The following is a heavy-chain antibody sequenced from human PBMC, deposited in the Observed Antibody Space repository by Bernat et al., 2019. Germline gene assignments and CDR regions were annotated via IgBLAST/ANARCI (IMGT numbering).Heavy chain of an antibody. J-gene: IGHJ4*02. Sequence: QVQLVESGGGVVQPGRSLRLSCAASGFTFSSYAMHWVRQAPGKGLEWVAVISYDGSNKYYADSVKGRFTISRDNSNNTLYLQMNSLRAEDTAVYYCARDTGPATRRYFDYWGQGTLVTVSS. CDR2: ISYDGSNK. V-gene: IGHV3-30-3*01. D-gene: IGHD2-15*01. CDR1: GFTFSSYA. CDR3: ARDTGPATRRYFDY.